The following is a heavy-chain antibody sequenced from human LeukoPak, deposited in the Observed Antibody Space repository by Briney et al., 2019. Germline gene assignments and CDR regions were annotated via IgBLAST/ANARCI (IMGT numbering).Heavy chain of an antibody. CDR3: ARAIGGYNVMDV. CDR2: IKEDGSKK. V-gene: IGHV3-7*04. J-gene: IGHJ6*02. Sequence: GGSLRLSCAASGFSSSSFWMGWVRQVSGKGLEWVANIKEDGSKKNYVESLKGRFPIARDNAKNSLYLQMNSLRVEDTGVYYCARAIGGYNVMDVWGQGTTVTVSS. CDR1: GFSSSSFW. D-gene: IGHD2-15*01.